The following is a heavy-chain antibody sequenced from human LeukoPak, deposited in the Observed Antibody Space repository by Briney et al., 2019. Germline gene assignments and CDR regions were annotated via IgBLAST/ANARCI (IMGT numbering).Heavy chain of an antibody. CDR2: IYYSVTT. J-gene: IGHJ4*02. CDR3: ARGLHAVDY. CDR1: GGSLCSYY. D-gene: IGHD5-24*01. V-gene: IGHV4-59*01. Sequence: SETLSLTCTVSGGSLCSYYWSCIRPPPGRGLEWIGYIYYSVTTNYNPSLKSRVTISVDTSKNQLSLKLSSVTAADTAVYYCARGLHAVDYWGQGTLVTVSS.